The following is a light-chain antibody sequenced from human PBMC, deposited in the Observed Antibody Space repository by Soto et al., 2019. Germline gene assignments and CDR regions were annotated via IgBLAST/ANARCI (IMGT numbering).Light chain of an antibody. J-gene: IGKJ5*01. V-gene: IGKV3-20*01. CDR3: QQYGGSPPIT. CDR1: HSVSSSY. Sequence: EIVLTQSPGTPSLSPGERATLSCRASHSVSSSYLAWYQQKPGQAPRLLIYGASSRATGIPDRFRGSGSGTDFTLSISRLEPEDFAVYYCQQYGGSPPITFGQGTRLEIK. CDR2: GAS.